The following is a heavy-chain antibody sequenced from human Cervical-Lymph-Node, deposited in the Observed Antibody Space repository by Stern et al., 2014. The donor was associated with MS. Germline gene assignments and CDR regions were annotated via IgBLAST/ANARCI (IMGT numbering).Heavy chain of an antibody. CDR3: ARDGSGSSIHLAPAYGGHIRFDP. Sequence: QVQLQQSGPGLVKPSQTLSLTCTVSGDSITSGGDYWSWIRQHPGKGLEWIGYIYYSGATFYNPSLKSRVTISLDTSKNQFSLRLSSVTAADTAVYYCARDGSGSSIHLAPAYGGHIRFDPWGQGTLVTVSS. V-gene: IGHV4-31*03. J-gene: IGHJ5*02. D-gene: IGHD5-18*01. CDR2: IYYSGAT. CDR1: GDSITSGGDY.